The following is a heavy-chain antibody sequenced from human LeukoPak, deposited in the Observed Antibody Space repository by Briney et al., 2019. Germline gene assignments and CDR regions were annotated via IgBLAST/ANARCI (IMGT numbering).Heavy chain of an antibody. CDR1: AFPFSSYS. CDR2: LSPRGGLS. Sequence: AGGSLRLSCSASAFPFSSYSMSWVRQGPGKGLQWVSGLSPRGGLSYYADSVKGRLTISRDDSKNTLYLGMNSLRAEDTAVYYCVKVASNYYGSGTYLMDVWGKGTTVIVSS. D-gene: IGHD3-10*01. V-gene: IGHV3-23*01. J-gene: IGHJ6*04. CDR3: VKVASNYYGSGTYLMDV.